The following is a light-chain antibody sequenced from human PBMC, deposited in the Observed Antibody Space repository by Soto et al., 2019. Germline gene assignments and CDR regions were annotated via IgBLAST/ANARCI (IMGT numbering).Light chain of an antibody. CDR2: AAS. Sequence: SVLTQSPGTLSLSPGEGATLSCRTSQSISSTYLAWYQQRPGQAPRLLIYAASSRATGIPDRFSGSGSGTDFTLTISRLEPEDFAVYSCQQYFGSLYTFGQGTKLEIK. V-gene: IGKV3-20*01. J-gene: IGKJ2*01. CDR3: QQYFGSLYT. CDR1: QSISSTY.